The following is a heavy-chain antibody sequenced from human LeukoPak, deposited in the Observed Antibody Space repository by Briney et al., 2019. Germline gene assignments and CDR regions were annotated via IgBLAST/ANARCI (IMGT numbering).Heavy chain of an antibody. CDR1: GFTFSSYA. V-gene: IGHV3-30*04. D-gene: IGHD3-22*01. Sequence: GGSLRLSCAASGFTFSSYAMHWVRQAPGKGLEWVAVISYDGSNKYYADSVKGRFTISRDNSKNTVYLQMNSLRVEDTAVYYCAKEKSSGYADSWGQGTLVTVSS. J-gene: IGHJ4*02. CDR3: AKEKSSGYADS. CDR2: ISYDGSNK.